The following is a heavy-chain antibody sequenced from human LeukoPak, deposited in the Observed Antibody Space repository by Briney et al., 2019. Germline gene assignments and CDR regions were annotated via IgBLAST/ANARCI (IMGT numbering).Heavy chain of an antibody. CDR2: IYYSGST. D-gene: IGHD3-9*01. J-gene: IGHJ4*02. CDR1: GGSISSGDYY. V-gene: IGHV4-30-4*01. Sequence: PSETLSLTCTVSGGSISSGDYYWSWIRQPPGKGLEWIGYIYYSGSTYYNPSLKSRVTISVDTSKNQFSLKLSSVTAADTAVYYCARRYFDWLSVSYFDYWGQGTLVTVSS. CDR3: ARRYFDWLSVSYFDY.